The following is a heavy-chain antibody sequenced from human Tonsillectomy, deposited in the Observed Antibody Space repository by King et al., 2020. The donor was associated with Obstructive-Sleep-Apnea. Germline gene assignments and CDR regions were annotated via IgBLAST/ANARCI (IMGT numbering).Heavy chain of an antibody. D-gene: IGHD6-19*01. CDR3: ARAGTIGSGGWPL. V-gene: IGHV4-34*01. Sequence: VQLQQWGAGLLKPSETLSLTCAVSGGSFSGYYWSWIRQPPGKGLEWIGEVNHSGSTNYNPSLKSRVTISLDTSKNQFSLKLSYVTAADTAVYYCARAGTIGSGGWPLWGQGTLVTVSS. CDR2: VNHSGST. J-gene: IGHJ4*02. CDR1: GGSFSGYY.